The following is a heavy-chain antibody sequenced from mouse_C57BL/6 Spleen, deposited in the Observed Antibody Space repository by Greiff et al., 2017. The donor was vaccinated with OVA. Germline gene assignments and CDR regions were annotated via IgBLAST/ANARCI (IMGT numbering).Heavy chain of an antibody. J-gene: IGHJ3*01. CDR2: IDPEDGDT. V-gene: IGHV14-1*01. D-gene: IGHD2-1*01. CDR3: TTDYGNTWFAY. Sequence: VQLQQSGAELVRPGASVKLSCTASGFNIKDYYMHWVKQRPEQGLEWIGRIDPEDGDTEYAPKFQGKATMTADTSSNTAYLQLSSLTSEDTAVYYCTTDYGNTWFAYWVQGTLVTVSA. CDR1: GFNIKDYY.